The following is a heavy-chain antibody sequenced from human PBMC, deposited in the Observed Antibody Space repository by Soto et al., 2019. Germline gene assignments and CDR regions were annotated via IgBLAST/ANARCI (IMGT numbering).Heavy chain of an antibody. D-gene: IGHD6-19*01. CDR3: AKDSRYSSGWYMAFDI. CDR1: GFTFSSYA. Sequence: GGSLRLSCAASGFTFSSYAMSWVRQAPGKGLEWVSSISGSGVSTNYADSVKGRFTISRDNSKNTVYMQMNSLRAEDTAVYYCAKDSRYSSGWYMAFDIWGQGTMVTVSS. CDR2: ISGSGVST. V-gene: IGHV3-23*01. J-gene: IGHJ3*02.